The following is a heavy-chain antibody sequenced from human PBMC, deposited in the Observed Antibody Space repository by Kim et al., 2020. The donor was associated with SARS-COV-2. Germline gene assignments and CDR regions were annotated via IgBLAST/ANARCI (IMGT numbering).Heavy chain of an antibody. CDR2: IKQDGSEK. CDR3: ARDPGIVVVPAARRGLDY. J-gene: IGHJ4*02. CDR1: GFTFSSYW. Sequence: GGSLRLSCAASGFTFSSYWMSWVRQAPGKGLEWVANIKQDGSEKYYVDSVKGRFTISRDNAKNSLYQQMNSLRAEDTAVYYCARDPGIVVVPAARRGLDYWCQGTLVTVSS. V-gene: IGHV3-7*01. D-gene: IGHD2-2*01.